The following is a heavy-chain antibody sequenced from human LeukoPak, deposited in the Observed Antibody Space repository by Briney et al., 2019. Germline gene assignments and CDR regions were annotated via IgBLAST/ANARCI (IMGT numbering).Heavy chain of an antibody. D-gene: IGHD4-17*01. CDR2: ISYDGSNK. CDR1: GFTFSSYG. J-gene: IGHJ6*02. V-gene: IGHV3-30*03. CDR3: ARNYNKNYGDYAVYYYYYGMDV. Sequence: GGSLRLSCAASGFTFSSYGMHWVRQAPGKGLEWVAVISYDGSNKYYADSVKGRFTISRDNSKNTLYLQMNSLRAEDTAVYYCARNYNKNYGDYAVYYYYYGMDVWGQGTTVTVSS.